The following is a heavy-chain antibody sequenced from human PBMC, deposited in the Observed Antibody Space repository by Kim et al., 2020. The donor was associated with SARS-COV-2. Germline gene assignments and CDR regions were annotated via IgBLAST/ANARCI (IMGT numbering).Heavy chain of an antibody. CDR1: GFTFGDYA. CDR3: AKDYHYDILTGYRDY. D-gene: IGHD3-9*01. CDR2: ISWNSGSI. Sequence: GGSLRLSCAASGFTFGDYAMHWVRQAPGKGLEWVSGISWNSGSIGYADSVKGRFTISRDNAKNSLYLQMNSLRAEDTALYYCAKDYHYDILTGYRDYWGQGTLVTVSS. V-gene: IGHV3-9*01. J-gene: IGHJ4*02.